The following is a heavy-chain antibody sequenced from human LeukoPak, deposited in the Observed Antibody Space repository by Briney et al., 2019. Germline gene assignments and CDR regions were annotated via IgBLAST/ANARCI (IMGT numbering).Heavy chain of an antibody. V-gene: IGHV4-59*01. CDR3: AGTRLRFLEWLPHDAFGI. CDR1: GGSISSYY. Sequence: PSETLSLTCTVSGGSISSYYWSWIRQPPGKGLEWIGYIYYSGSTNYNPSLKSRVTISVDTSKNQFSLKLSSVTAADTAVYYCAGTRLRFLEWLPHDAFGIWGQGTMVTVSS. D-gene: IGHD3-3*01. CDR2: IYYSGST. J-gene: IGHJ3*02.